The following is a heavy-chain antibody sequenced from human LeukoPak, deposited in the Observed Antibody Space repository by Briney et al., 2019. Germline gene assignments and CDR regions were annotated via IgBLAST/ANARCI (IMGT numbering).Heavy chain of an antibody. CDR2: IYYSGST. J-gene: IGHJ6*02. CDR3: GGYRSYYYYGMDV. V-gene: IGHV4-39*01. CDR1: GGSISSSSYY. Sequence: SETLSLTCTVSGGSISSSSYYLGWIRQPPGKGLEWIGSIYYSGSTYYNPSLKSRVTISVDTSKNQFSLKLSSVTAADTAVYYCGGYRSYYYYGMDVWGQGTTVTVSS. D-gene: IGHD3-22*01.